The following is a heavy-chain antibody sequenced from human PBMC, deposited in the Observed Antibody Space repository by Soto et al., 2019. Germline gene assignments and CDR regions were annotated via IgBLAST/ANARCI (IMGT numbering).Heavy chain of an antibody. CDR1: RFTFDDFA. J-gene: IGHJ3*02. Sequence: EVQLVESGGGLVQPGRSLRLSCAASRFTFDDFAMHWVRQAPGKGLEWVSRISWNSGPIVYADSVKGRFTISRDNANNFLYLQMNTLRAEDTAFYYCAKDAYGDYNYSFGAFDIWGQGTRVTVSS. D-gene: IGHD4-17*01. CDR3: AKDAYGDYNYSFGAFDI. CDR2: ISWNSGPI. V-gene: IGHV3-9*01.